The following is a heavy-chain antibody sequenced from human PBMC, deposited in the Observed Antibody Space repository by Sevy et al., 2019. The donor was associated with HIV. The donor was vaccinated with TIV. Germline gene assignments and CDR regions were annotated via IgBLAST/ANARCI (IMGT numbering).Heavy chain of an antibody. D-gene: IGHD6-13*01. CDR3: ARDPAIAAAVTFDN. J-gene: IGHJ4*02. CDR2: ISSSSKYI. Sequence: GGSLRLSCAASGFIFSSYSINWVRQAPGKGLEWVSSISSSSKYIYYADSVKGGFTISRDNAKNSLYLQMNGLRADDTAVYYCARDPAIAAAVTFDNWGQGTLVTVSS. CDR1: GFIFSSYS. V-gene: IGHV3-21*06.